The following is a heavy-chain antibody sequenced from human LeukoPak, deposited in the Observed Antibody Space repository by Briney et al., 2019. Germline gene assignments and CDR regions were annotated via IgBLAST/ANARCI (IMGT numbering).Heavy chain of an antibody. CDR2: ISSSSSYI. J-gene: IGHJ4*02. CDR3: APYDYGLNNVDY. Sequence: PGGSLRLSCAASGFTFSSYSMNWVRQAPGKGLEWVSSISSSSSYIYYADSVKGRFNISRDNAKNSLYLQMNSLRAEDTAVYYCAPYDYGLNNVDYWGQGTLVTVSS. V-gene: IGHV3-21*01. CDR1: GFTFSSYS. D-gene: IGHD4-17*01.